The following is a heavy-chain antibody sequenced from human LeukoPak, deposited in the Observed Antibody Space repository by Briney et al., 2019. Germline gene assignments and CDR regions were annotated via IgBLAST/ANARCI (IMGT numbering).Heavy chain of an antibody. V-gene: IGHV1-69*02. Sequence: ASVKVSYKASGGTFSSYTISWVRQAPGQGLEWMGRIIPILGIANYAQKFQGRVTITADKSTSTAYMELSSLRSEDTAVYYCAILGGVGATYFDYWGQGTLVTVSS. D-gene: IGHD1-26*01. J-gene: IGHJ4*02. CDR2: IIPILGIA. CDR3: AILGGVGATYFDY. CDR1: GGTFSSYT.